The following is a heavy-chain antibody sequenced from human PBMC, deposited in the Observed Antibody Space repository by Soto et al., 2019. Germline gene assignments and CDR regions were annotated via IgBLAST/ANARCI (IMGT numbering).Heavy chain of an antibody. J-gene: IGHJ2*01. V-gene: IGHV3-21*01. CDR2: ISSSSSYI. CDR1: GFTFSSYS. Sequence: EVQLVESGGGLVKPGGSLRLSCAASGFTFSSYSMNWVRQAPGKGLEWVSSISSSSSYIYYADSVKGRFTISRDNAQNSLYLQMNSLRAEDTAVYYCARDGWVGATESFDLWGRGTLVTVSS. D-gene: IGHD1-26*01. CDR3: ARDGWVGATESFDL.